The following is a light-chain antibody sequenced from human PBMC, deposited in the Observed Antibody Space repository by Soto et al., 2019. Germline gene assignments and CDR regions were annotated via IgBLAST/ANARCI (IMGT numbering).Light chain of an antibody. CDR3: AAWDDSLNGPMV. Sequence: QSVLTQPPSASGTPGQRVTISCSGSSSNIGRNTVNWYQKVPGTAPKLLIYSDNQRPSGVPDRFSGSKSDTSASLVISRLRSEDEAQYYCAAWDDSLNGPMVFGGGTKLTVL. CDR2: SDN. CDR1: SSNIGRNT. J-gene: IGLJ3*02. V-gene: IGLV1-44*01.